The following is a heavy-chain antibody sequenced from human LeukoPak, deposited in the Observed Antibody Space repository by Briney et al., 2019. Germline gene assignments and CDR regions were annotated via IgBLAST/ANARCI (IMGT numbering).Heavy chain of an antibody. CDR1: GGSISSYY. CDR3: AGHHPRNTVDF. Sequence: SQTLSLTCTVSGGSISSYYWSWIRQPPGKGLEWIAYISDIGSINYNPSLKSRVTISLDTSKNQFSLKLSSVTAADTAVYYCAGHHPRNTVDFWGQGTLVTVSS. D-gene: IGHD2/OR15-2a*01. V-gene: IGHV4-59*08. J-gene: IGHJ4*02. CDR2: ISDIGSI.